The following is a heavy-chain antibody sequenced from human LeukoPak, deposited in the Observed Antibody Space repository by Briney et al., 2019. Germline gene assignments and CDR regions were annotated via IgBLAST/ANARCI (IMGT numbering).Heavy chain of an antibody. CDR1: GFTFSNYA. CDR2: ISPSGNSI. D-gene: IGHD4-17*01. V-gene: IGHV3-23*01. J-gene: IGHJ4*02. Sequence: GGPLRLSCAASGFTFSNYAMTWVRQVPRKGPEWVSAISPSGNSIYYADSVKGRFTISRDDSKNTAYLQMSSLKTEDTAVYYCTRDYGVLFDYWGQGTLVTVSS. CDR3: TRDYGVLFDY.